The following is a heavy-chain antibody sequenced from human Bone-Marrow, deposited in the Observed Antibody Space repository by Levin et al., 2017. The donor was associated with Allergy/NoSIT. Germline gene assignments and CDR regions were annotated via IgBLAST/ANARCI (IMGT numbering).Heavy chain of an antibody. CDR3: TTQSQRIDIFRVLVPDVDY. Sequence: GGSLRLSCAASGFTFESAGMSWVRQAPGKGLEWVGRIKSKSEGGKKEYAALGRGRFTISGDDSQNTLYLQMNSLKGGASSWYYCTTQSQRIDIFRVLVPDVDYWGQGTLVTV. CDR1: GFTFESAG. CDR2: IKSKSEGGKK. V-gene: IGHV3-15*01. J-gene: IGHJ4*02. D-gene: IGHD3-3*02.